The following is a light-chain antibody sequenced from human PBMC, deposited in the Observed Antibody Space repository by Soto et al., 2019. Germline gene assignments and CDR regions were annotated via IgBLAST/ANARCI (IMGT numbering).Light chain of an antibody. CDR3: QHYANWPLT. CDR2: GAS. Sequence: EIVMTQSPVTLSVSPGERATLSCRASQSVTNSYLAWYQQKPGQAPRLLIFGASTRAAGIPARFSGSGSGTDFTLTINSLQSEDFAVYYCQHYANWPLTFGGGTKVDI. J-gene: IGKJ4*01. V-gene: IGKV3-15*01. CDR1: QSVTNSY.